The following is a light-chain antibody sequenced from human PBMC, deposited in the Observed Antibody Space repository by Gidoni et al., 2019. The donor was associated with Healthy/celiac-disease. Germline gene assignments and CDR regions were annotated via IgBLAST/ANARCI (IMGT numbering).Light chain of an antibody. Sequence: EIVLTQSPGTLSLSPGERATLSGRASQSVSSSYLAWYQQKPGQAPKHLIYGASSRATGIPDRFSGSGSGTDFTLTISRLEPEDFAVYYCQQYGSSSYTFGQGTKLEIK. CDR3: QQYGSSSYT. CDR1: QSVSSSY. V-gene: IGKV3-20*01. CDR2: GAS. J-gene: IGKJ2*01.